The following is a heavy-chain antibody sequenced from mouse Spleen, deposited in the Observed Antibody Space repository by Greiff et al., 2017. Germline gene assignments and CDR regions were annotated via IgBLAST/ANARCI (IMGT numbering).Heavy chain of an antibody. CDR1: GYSITSDY. Sequence: EVQRVESGPGLAKPSQTLSLTCSVTGYSITSDYWNWIRQFPGNKLEYMGYISYSGSTHYNPSLKSRISITRDTSKNQYYLQLNSVTTEDTATYYCARHGLYYFDYWGQGTTLTVSS. CDR3: ARHGLYYFDY. V-gene: IGHV3-8*01. CDR2: ISYSGST. J-gene: IGHJ2*01.